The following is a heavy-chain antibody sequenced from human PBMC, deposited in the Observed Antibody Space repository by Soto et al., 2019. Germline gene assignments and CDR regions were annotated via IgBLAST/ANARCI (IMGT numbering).Heavy chain of an antibody. V-gene: IGHV4-38-2*01. J-gene: IGHJ4*02. CDR3: ARGGPYSSSLYYFDY. CDR2: TYHSGSA. CDR1: ESSISSGFY. Sequence: XTLSLPSAVSESSISSGFYWGWILQPPGKGLEWIGSTYHSGSAYYDPSLKSRVTISVDMSRKQFSLKLSSLTAADTAVYFCARGGPYSSSLYYFDYWGQGTLGTVS. D-gene: IGHD6-13*01.